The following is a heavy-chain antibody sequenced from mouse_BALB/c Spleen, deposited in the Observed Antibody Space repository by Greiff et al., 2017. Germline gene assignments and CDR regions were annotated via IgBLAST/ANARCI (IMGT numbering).Heavy chain of an antibody. V-gene: IGHV3-6*02. D-gene: IGHD1-1*01. CDR1: GYSITSGYY. CDR3: ARESYGTGAMDY. J-gene: IGHJ4*01. CDR2: ISYDGSN. Sequence: EVQLQESGPGLVKPSQSLSLTCSVTGYSITSGYYWNWIRQFPGNKLEWMGYISYDGSNNYNPSLKNRISITRDTSKNQFFLKLNSVTTEDTATYYCARESYGTGAMDYWGQGTSVTVSS.